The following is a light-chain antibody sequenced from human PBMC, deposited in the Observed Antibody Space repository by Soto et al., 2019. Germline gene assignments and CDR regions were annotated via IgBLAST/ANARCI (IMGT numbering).Light chain of an antibody. V-gene: IGKV4-1*01. CDR3: QQYDNWPLT. CDR2: WAS. Sequence: DIVMTQSPDSLALSLGERATINCKSSRSVLSSSNNKNFLAWYQQKPGQPPRLLIYWASTRESGVPDRFSGSGSGTDFTLTISSLQAEDVAVYYCQQYDNWPLTFGGGTKVDVK. J-gene: IGKJ4*01. CDR1: RSVLSSSNNKNF.